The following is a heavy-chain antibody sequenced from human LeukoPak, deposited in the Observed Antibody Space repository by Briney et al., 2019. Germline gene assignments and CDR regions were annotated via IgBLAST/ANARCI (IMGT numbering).Heavy chain of an antibody. CDR2: IPSDGSYT. J-gene: IGHJ4*02. V-gene: IGHV3-30*18. CDR1: GFNFNSHG. D-gene: IGHD3-10*01. CDR3: AKGDGWFGELLNFDN. Sequence: GGSLRLSCAASGFNFNSHGMHWVRQAPGKGLEWVALIPSDGSYTYYADSVKGRFTISRDNSKNTLSLQMNSVRPDDTAVYYCAKGDGWFGELLNFDNWGQGTLVTVSS.